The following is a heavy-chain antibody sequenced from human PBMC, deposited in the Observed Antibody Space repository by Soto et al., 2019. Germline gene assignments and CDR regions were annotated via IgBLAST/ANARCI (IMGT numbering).Heavy chain of an antibody. J-gene: IGHJ6*02. Sequence: QVQVVESGGGVVQPGRSLRLSCTASGFTFSGHAMHCVRQPPGKGLEWVAQLWYDGSNKYYADSVKSRFTISRDNSKNTLYVQIDSLRVEDTAVYYCARDGQSLAPYALDVWGQGTSVTVSS. D-gene: IGHD6-19*01. CDR1: GFTFSGHA. CDR3: ARDGQSLAPYALDV. V-gene: IGHV3-33*01. CDR2: LWYDGSNK.